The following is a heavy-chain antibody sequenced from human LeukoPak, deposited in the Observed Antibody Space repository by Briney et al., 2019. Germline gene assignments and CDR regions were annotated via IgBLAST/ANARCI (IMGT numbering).Heavy chain of an antibody. Sequence: GGFLRLSCAASGFTFSSYAMHWVRQAPGKGLEWISAISGSAYSTSYADSVKGRFTISRDNSKNTLYLQMNSLRAEDTAIYYCARNTSGFKLGDAFDIWGQGTMVTVSS. CDR2: ISGSAYST. D-gene: IGHD3-22*01. J-gene: IGHJ3*02. CDR1: GFTFSSYA. V-gene: IGHV3-23*01. CDR3: ARNTSGFKLGDAFDI.